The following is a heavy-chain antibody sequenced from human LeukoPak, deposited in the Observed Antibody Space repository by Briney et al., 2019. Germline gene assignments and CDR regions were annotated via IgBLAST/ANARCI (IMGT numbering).Heavy chain of an antibody. V-gene: IGHV3-53*01. CDR3: ARGTTVKDFDY. J-gene: IGHJ4*02. D-gene: IGHD4-17*01. Sequence: GGSLRLSCAASGFTVSTYYMSWVRQTPGKRLQWVSVLYSGGATWYADSVEGRFTVSRDNSKNTLYLQMNSLRVEDTAVYYCARGTTVKDFDYWGQGTLVTVSS. CDR1: GFTVSTYY. CDR2: LYSGGAT.